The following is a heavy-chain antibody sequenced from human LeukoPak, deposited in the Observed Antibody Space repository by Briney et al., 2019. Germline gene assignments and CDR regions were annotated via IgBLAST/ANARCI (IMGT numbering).Heavy chain of an antibody. V-gene: IGHV3-13*01. CDR1: GFTFSSYD. Sequence: PGGSLRLSCAASGFTFSSYDMHWVRHATGKGLEWVSAIGTAGDTYYPGSVKGRFTISRENAKNSLYLQMNSLRAGDTAVYYCARGRYSGYVDYWGQGTLVTVSS. CDR3: ARGRYSGYVDY. D-gene: IGHD5-12*01. CDR2: IGTAGDT. J-gene: IGHJ4*02.